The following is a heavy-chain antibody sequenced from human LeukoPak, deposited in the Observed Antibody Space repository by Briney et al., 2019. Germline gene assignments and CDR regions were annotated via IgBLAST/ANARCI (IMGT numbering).Heavy chain of an antibody. V-gene: IGHV3-21*01. CDR2: ISFSSSYI. J-gene: IGHJ4*02. CDR3: ARVVWGQLTYYFDY. Sequence: GGSLRLSCAASGFTFSSYSMDWVRQAPGKGLEWVSSISFSSSYIYYADSVRGRFTISRDNARNSLYLQMNSLRAEDTAVYYCARVVWGQLTYYFDYWGQGTLVTVSS. CDR1: GFTFSSYS. D-gene: IGHD3-16*01.